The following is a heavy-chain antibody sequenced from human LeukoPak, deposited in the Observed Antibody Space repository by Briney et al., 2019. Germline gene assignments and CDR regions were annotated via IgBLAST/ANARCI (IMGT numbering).Heavy chain of an antibody. D-gene: IGHD1-26*01. CDR3: ARGGRYSGSYFWFDP. J-gene: IGHJ5*02. Sequence: SSETLSLTCAVYGGSFSGYYWSWIRQPPGKGLEWIGEINHSGSTNYNPSLKSRVTISVDTSKNQFSLKLSSVTAADTAVYYCARGGRYSGSYFWFDPWGQGTLVTVSS. CDR2: INHSGST. V-gene: IGHV4-34*01. CDR1: GGSFSGYY.